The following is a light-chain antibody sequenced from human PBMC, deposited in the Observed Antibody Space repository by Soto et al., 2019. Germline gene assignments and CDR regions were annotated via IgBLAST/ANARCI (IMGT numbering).Light chain of an antibody. J-gene: IGLJ1*01. V-gene: IGLV2-8*01. Sequence: QSALTQPPSASGSPGQSVTISYTGTSSDVGGYNYVSWYQQHPGKAPKLMIYEVSKRPSGVPDRFSGSKSGNTASLTVSGLQAEDEADYYCSSYTSSSTLYVFGTGTKVTVL. CDR3: SSYTSSSTLYV. CDR1: SSDVGGYNY. CDR2: EVS.